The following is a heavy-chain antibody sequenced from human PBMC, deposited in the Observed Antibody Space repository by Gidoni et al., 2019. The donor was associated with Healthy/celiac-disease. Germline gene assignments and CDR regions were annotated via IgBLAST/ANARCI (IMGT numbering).Heavy chain of an antibody. V-gene: IGHV4-59*01. Sequence: QVQLQESGPGLVKPSETLSLTCTVSGGSISSYYWSWIRQPPGKGLEWIGYIYYSGSTNYNPSLKSRVTISVDTSKNQFSLKLSSVTAADTAVYYCARDQALGAWGQGTMVTVSS. J-gene: IGHJ3*01. CDR2: IYYSGST. D-gene: IGHD3-16*01. CDR1: GGSISSYY. CDR3: ARDQALGA.